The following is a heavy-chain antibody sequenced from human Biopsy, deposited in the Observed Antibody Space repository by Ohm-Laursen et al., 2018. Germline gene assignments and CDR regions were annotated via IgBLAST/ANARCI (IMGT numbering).Heavy chain of an antibody. D-gene: IGHD5-18*01. CDR1: GFTFATYG. Sequence: SLRLSCSSSGFTFATYGMSWVRQAPGTGLEWVSGISSTGNSTYYADPVKGRFTISRDNSRDTLYLQMSSLRAEDTAVYYCAKDRYNYTPIGGFSMDVWGQGTTVTVSS. J-gene: IGHJ6*02. CDR2: ISSTGNST. CDR3: AKDRYNYTPIGGFSMDV. V-gene: IGHV3-23*01.